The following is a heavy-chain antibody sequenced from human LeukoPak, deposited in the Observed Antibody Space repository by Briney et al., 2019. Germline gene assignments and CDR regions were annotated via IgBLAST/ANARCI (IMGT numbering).Heavy chain of an antibody. V-gene: IGHV4-34*01. CDR3: ARVIAGGGAAAGPFDP. Sequence: PSETLSLTCAVYGGSFSGYYWSWIRQPPGKGLEWIGEINHSGSTNYNPSLKSRVTISVDTSKNQFSLKLSSVTAADTAVYYCARVIAGGGAAAGPFDPWGQVTLVTFSS. J-gene: IGHJ5*02. CDR1: GGSFSGYY. D-gene: IGHD6-25*01. CDR2: INHSGST.